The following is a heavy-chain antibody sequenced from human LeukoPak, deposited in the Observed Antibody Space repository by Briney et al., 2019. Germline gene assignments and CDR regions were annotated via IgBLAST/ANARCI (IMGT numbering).Heavy chain of an antibody. CDR1: GFTFSTYS. J-gene: IGHJ6*02. CDR3: AKDAHYYDSSGYSDHYYYYGMDV. D-gene: IGHD3-22*01. CDR2: ISSSSSTI. V-gene: IGHV3-48*02. Sequence: PGGSLRLSCAASGFTFSTYSMNWVRQAPGKGLEWVSYISSSSSTIYYADSVKGRFTISRDNAKNSLYLQMNSLRDEDTAVYYCAKDAHYYDSSGYSDHYYYYGMDVWGQGTTVTVSS.